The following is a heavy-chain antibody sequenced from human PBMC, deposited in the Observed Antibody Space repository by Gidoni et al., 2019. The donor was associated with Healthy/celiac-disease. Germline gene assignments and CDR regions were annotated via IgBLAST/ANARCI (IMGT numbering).Heavy chain of an antibody. Sequence: EVKLCESGGGLVPPGGCLWLAGAAAGLPFSIYAMSWFRQAPGEGLEWVSAISGSGGSTYYADSVKGRFTISRDNSKNTLYLQMNSLRAEDTAVYYCAKTCGGDCYYSDYCGQGTLVTVSS. D-gene: IGHD2-21*01. CDR2: ISGSGGST. CDR1: GLPFSIYA. J-gene: IGHJ4*02. V-gene: IGHV3-23*01. CDR3: AKTCGGDCYYSDY.